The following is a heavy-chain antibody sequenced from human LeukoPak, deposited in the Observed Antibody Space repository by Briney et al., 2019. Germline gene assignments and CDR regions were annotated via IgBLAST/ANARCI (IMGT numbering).Heavy chain of an antibody. J-gene: IGHJ6*02. CDR2: INEDGSTT. CDR1: GFIFRSNW. D-gene: IGHD5-18*01. V-gene: IGHV3-74*01. CDR3: ARDAVDTANAV. Sequence: TGGSLRLSCAASGFIFRSNWMHWVRQAPGKGLVWVSRINEDGSTTNHADSVKGRFTISRDNVKNTLYMEMNSLRAGDMAVYYCARDAVDTANAVWGQGTTVTVSS.